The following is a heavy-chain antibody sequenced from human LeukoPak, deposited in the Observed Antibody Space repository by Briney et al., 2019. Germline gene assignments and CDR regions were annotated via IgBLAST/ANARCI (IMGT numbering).Heavy chain of an antibody. V-gene: IGHV1-69*06. CDR2: IIPIFGTA. CDR3: ARGPRLAAAGTWDYYYYMDV. CDR1: GGTFSSYA. D-gene: IGHD6-13*01. Sequence: ASVKVSCKASGGTFSSYAISWVRQAPGQGLEWMGGIIPIFGTANYAQKFQGRVTITADKSTSTAYMELSSLRSEDTAVYYCARGPRLAAAGTWDYYYYMDVWGKGTTVTVSS. J-gene: IGHJ6*03.